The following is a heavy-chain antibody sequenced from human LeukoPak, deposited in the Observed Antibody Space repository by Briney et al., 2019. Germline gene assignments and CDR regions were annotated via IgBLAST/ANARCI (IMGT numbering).Heavy chain of an antibody. D-gene: IGHD1-26*01. V-gene: IGHV4-4*07. CDR2: NYTSGST. CDR1: GGSISSYY. Sequence: SETLSLTCTVSGGSISSYYWSWIRQPDGKGLEWIGRNYTSGSTNYNPSLKSRVTMSVDTSKNQFSLKLSSVTAADTAVYYCARGSEGATLTYYYYYMDVWGKGTTVTVSS. J-gene: IGHJ6*03. CDR3: ARGSEGATLTYYYYYMDV.